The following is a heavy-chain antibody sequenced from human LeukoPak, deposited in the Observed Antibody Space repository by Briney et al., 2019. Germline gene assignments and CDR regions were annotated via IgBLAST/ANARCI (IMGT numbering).Heavy chain of an antibody. CDR1: GFTLSSYG. CDR2: ISYDGSNK. CDR3: AKMVIAAAAARDY. J-gene: IGHJ4*02. Sequence: GRSLRLSCAASGFTLSSYGMHWVRQAPGKGLEWVAVISYDGSNKYYADSVKGRFTISRDNSKNTLYLQMNSLRAEDTAVYYCAKMVIAAAAARDYWGQGTLVTVSS. D-gene: IGHD6-13*01. V-gene: IGHV3-30*18.